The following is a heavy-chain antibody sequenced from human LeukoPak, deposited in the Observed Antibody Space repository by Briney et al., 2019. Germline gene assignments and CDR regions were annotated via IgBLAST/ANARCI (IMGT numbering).Heavy chain of an antibody. J-gene: IGHJ4*02. CDR3: AREGGGSYDFDY. CDR1: GGTFSSYA. Sequence: ASVKVPCKASGGTFSSYAISWVRQAPGQGLEWMGRIIPILGIANYAQKFQGRVTITADQSTSTAYMELSSLRSEDTAVYYCAREGGGSYDFDYWGQGTLVTVSS. D-gene: IGHD1-26*01. CDR2: IIPILGIA. V-gene: IGHV1-69*04.